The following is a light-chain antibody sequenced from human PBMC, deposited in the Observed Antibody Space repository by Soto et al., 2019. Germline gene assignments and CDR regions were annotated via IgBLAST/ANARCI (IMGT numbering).Light chain of an antibody. Sequence: QSALSQPRSVSGSPGQSVTISCTATGSDVGTYDYVSWYQQHPGKAPKLMIYDVRRRPSGVPDRFSGSKSGNTASLIISGLQAADEADYYCCSHAGTYYVFGAGTKLTVL. CDR3: CSHAGTYYV. V-gene: IGLV2-11*01. CDR1: GSDVGTYDY. J-gene: IGLJ1*01. CDR2: DVR.